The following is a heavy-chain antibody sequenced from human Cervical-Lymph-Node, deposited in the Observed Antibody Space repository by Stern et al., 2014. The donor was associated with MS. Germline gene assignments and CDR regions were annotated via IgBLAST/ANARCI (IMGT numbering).Heavy chain of an antibody. CDR1: GGPISSGGYS. CDR2: IYHSGST. D-gene: IGHD4-17*01. Sequence: LQLQESGSGLVKPSQTLSLTCAVSGGPISSGGYSWSWIRQPPGKGLEWIGYIYHSGSTYYNPSLKSRVTISVDRSRNQFPLKLSSVTAADTAVYYCARSSTVTPNAFDIWGQGTMVTVSS. CDR3: ARSSTVTPNAFDI. V-gene: IGHV4-30-2*01. J-gene: IGHJ3*02.